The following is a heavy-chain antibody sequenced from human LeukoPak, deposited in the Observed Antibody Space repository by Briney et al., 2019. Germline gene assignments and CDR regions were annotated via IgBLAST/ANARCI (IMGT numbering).Heavy chain of an antibody. CDR2: ISTSGTT. Sequence: SETLPLTCTVSGDSISYYYWSWIRQPAGKGLEWIGRISTSGTTNYNPSLKSRVTMSVDTSKNQFSLKLSSVTAADTAMYYCARDVVAAAGTWDYWGQGTLVTVSS. CDR3: ARDVVAAAGTWDY. D-gene: IGHD6-13*01. V-gene: IGHV4-4*07. J-gene: IGHJ4*02. CDR1: GDSISYYY.